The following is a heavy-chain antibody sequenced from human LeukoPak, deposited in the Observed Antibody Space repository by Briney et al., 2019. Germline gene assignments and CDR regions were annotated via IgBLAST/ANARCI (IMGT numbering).Heavy chain of an antibody. CDR1: GYSFTSYW. Sequence: GESLKISCKGSGYSFTSYWIGWVRQMPGKGLEWMGIIYPGDSDTRYSPPFQGQVTISADKSISTAYLQWSSLKASDTAMYYCARRRVTATLGGAFDLWGQGTMVAVSS. J-gene: IGHJ3*01. V-gene: IGHV5-51*01. D-gene: IGHD2-15*01. CDR2: IYPGDSDT. CDR3: ARRRVTATLGGAFDL.